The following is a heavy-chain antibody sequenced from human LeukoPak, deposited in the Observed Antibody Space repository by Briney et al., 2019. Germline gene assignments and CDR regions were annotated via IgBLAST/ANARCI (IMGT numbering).Heavy chain of an antibody. D-gene: IGHD3-22*01. V-gene: IGHV3-23*01. CDR2: ISGGGGST. CDR3: AKGSYYDSSGSFYFDY. J-gene: IGHJ4*02. Sequence: RGSLRLSCAASGFTFSSYAMSWVRQAPGKGLEWVSAISGGGGSTYYADSVKGRFTISRDNSKNTLYVQVNSLGTEDTAAYYCAKGSYYDSSGSFYFDYWGQGTLVTVSS. CDR1: GFTFSSYA.